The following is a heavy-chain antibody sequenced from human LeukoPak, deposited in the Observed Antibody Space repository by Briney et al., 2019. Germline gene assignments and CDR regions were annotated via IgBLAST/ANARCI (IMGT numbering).Heavy chain of an antibody. CDR3: ARGRGYYQDY. D-gene: IGHD3-22*01. CDR1: GGSISSSSYY. J-gene: IGHJ4*02. CDR2: IYMSGST. V-gene: IGHV4-61*02. Sequence: PSETLSLTCTVSGGSISSSSYYWNWIRQPAGKGLEWIGRIYMSGSTDYNPSLKSRVTMSVDTSKNHFSLKLRSVTAADTAMYYCARGRGYYQDYWGQGTLVTVSS.